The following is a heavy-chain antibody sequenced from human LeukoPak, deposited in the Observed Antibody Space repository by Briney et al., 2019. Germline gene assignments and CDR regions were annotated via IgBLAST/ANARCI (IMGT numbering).Heavy chain of an antibody. J-gene: IGHJ4*02. CDR3: AEGRGPYYFDY. Sequence: SQTLSLSCTVSGGSISSGSYYWSWIRQPAGKGLEWIGRIYTSGSTNYNPSLKSRVTISVDTSKNQFSLKLSSVTAADTAVYYCAEGRGPYYFDYWGPGTLVTVSS. CDR1: GGSISSGSYY. D-gene: IGHD3-10*01. V-gene: IGHV4-61*02. CDR2: IYTSGST.